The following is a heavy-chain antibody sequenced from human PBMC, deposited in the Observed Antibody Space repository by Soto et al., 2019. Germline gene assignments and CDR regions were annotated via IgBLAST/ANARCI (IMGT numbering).Heavy chain of an antibody. CDR1: GESFPGYH. CDR2: INHSGST. V-gene: IGHV4-34*01. J-gene: IGHJ6*02. D-gene: IGHD5-18*01. CDR3: ANLGRRTGYGYYYYYGMDV. Sequence: ETLSLSSAVYGESFPGYHWRCIRQAPGKGLEWIGEINHSGSTNYNPSLKSRVTISVDTSKNQFSLKLSSVTAADTAVYYCANLGRRTGYGYYYYYGMDVWGQGTTVT.